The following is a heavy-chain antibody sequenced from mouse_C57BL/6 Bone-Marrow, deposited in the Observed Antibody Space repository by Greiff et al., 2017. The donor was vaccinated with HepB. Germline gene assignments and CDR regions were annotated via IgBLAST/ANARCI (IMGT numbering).Heavy chain of an antibody. D-gene: IGHD1-2*01. J-gene: IGHJ3*01. V-gene: IGHV1-15*01. CDR2: IDPETGGT. CDR1: GYTFTDYE. CDR3: TRRGYGPAWFAY. Sequence: VKVVESGAELVRPGASVTLSCKASGYTFTDYEMHWVKQTPVHGLEWIGAIDPETGGTAYNQKFKGKAILTADKSSSTAYMELRSLTSEDSAVYYCTRRGYGPAWFAYWGQGTLVTVSA.